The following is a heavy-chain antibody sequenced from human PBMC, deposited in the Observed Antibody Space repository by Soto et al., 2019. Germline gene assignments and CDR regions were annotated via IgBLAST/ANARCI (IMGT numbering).Heavy chain of an antibody. J-gene: IGHJ4*02. CDR1: GYTFTDYD. V-gene: IGHV1-8*01. CDR3: ASGPAEGEGATYY. D-gene: IGHD1-26*01. Sequence: QVQLVQSGAEVKKPGASVKVSCKASGYTFTDYDVNWVRQAPGQGLEWMGWMNPDNGNTGYAQKFKGRITMTRDTSIRTAYRDLSSLRPEDTAVYYCASGPAEGEGATYYWGQGTLVTVSS. CDR2: MNPDNGNT.